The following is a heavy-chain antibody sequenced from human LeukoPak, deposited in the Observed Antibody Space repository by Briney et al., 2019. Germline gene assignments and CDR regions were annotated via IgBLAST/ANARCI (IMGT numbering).Heavy chain of an antibody. CDR3: AREGRYSSSWYVKYNWFDP. D-gene: IGHD6-13*01. J-gene: IGHJ5*02. V-gene: IGHV1-69*13. CDR1: GSTFSSYA. Sequence: ASVKVSCKASGSTFSSYAISWVRQAPGQGLEWMGGIIPIFGTANYAQKFQGRVTITADESTSTAYMELSSLRSEDTAVYYCAREGRYSSSWYVKYNWFDPWGQGTLVTVSS. CDR2: IIPIFGTA.